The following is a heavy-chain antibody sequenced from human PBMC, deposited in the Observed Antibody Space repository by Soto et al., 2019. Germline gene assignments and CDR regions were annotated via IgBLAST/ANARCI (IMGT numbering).Heavy chain of an antibody. CDR2: ISGSGGST. Sequence: GGSLRLSCAASGFTFSSYAMSWVRQAPGKGLEWVSAISGSGGSTYYADSVKGRFTISRDNSKNTLYLQMNSLRAEDTAVDYCAKDNDYYDSSGYSNWFDPWGQGTLVTVSS. V-gene: IGHV3-23*01. D-gene: IGHD3-22*01. J-gene: IGHJ5*02. CDR3: AKDNDYYDSSGYSNWFDP. CDR1: GFTFSSYA.